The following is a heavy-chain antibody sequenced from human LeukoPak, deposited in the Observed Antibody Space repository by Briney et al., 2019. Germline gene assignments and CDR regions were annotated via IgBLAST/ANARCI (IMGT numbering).Heavy chain of an antibody. CDR3: AKDQKRGYSYGYLFYYYYMDV. CDR1: GFTFDDYG. V-gene: IGHV3-20*04. Sequence: GGSLRLSCAASGFTFDDYGMSWVRQAPGKGLEWVSGINWNGGSTGYADSVKGRFTISRDNAKNSLYLQMNSLRAEDTALYYCAKDQKRGYSYGYLFYYYYMDVWGKGTTVTISS. CDR2: INWNGGST. D-gene: IGHD5-18*01. J-gene: IGHJ6*03.